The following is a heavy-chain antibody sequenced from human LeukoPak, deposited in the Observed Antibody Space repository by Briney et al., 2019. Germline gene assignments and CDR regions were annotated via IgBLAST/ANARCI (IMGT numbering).Heavy chain of an antibody. CDR3: ARWMTGYDFWSGYYLYYYYYGMDV. V-gene: IGHV1-8*01. J-gene: IGHJ6*02. D-gene: IGHD3-3*01. CDR1: GYTFTSYD. CDR2: MNPNSGNT. Sequence: ASVKVSCKASGYTFTSYDINWVRQAPGQGLEWMGWMNPNSGNTGYAQKFQGRVTMTRNTSISTAYMELSSLRSEDTAVYYCARWMTGYDFWSGYYLYYYYYGMDVWGQGTTVTVSS.